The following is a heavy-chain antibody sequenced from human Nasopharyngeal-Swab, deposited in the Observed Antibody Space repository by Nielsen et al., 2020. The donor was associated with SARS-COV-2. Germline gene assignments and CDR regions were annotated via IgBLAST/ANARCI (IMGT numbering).Heavy chain of an antibody. V-gene: IGHV4-39*01. Sequence: SETLSLTCTVSGGSISSSSYYWGWIRQPPGKGLEWIGSIYYSGSTYYNPSLKSRVTISVDTSENHFSLKLSSVTAADTAVYYCTQDVLLWFGELYGGNWFDPWGQGTLVTVSS. CDR2: IYYSGST. D-gene: IGHD3-10*01. CDR1: GGSISSSSYY. J-gene: IGHJ5*02. CDR3: TQDVLLWFGELYGGNWFDP.